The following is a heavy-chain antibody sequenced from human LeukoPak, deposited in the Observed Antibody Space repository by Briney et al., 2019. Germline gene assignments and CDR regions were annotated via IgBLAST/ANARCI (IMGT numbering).Heavy chain of an antibody. CDR1: GGSFCGYN. CDR3: ARGLVPSGIAAADPLAGGLTFDY. J-gene: IGHJ4*02. V-gene: IGHV4-34*01. Sequence: SETPCLTCAVYGGSFCGYNWSWIRQPPGTGLKWIGEINHSGSTHYNPSPKSRGTIAVDTSKNQFSLKLSSVTAADTAVYYCARGLVPSGIAAADPLAGGLTFDYWGQGTLVTVSS. CDR2: INHSGST. D-gene: IGHD6-13*01.